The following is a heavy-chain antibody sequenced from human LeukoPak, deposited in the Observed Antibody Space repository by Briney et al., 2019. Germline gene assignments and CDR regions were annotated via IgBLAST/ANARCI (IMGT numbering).Heavy chain of an antibody. D-gene: IGHD2-2*01. V-gene: IGHV4-34*01. J-gene: IGHJ5*02. Sequence: SETLSLTCAVYGGSFSGYYWSWIRQPPGKGLEWIGEINYSGSTNYNPSLKSRVTISVDTSKNQFSLKLSSVTAADTAVYYCARRQYYCSSTSCYGRLVNWFDPWGQGTLVTVSS. CDR2: INYSGST. CDR3: ARRQYYCSSTSCYGRLVNWFDP. CDR1: GGSFSGYY.